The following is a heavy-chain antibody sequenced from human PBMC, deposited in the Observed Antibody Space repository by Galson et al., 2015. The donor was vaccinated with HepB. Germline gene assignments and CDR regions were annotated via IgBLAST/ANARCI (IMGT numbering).Heavy chain of an antibody. CDR3: ARQRFFDY. Sequence: QSGAEVKKPGESLKISCKVSGYNFADYWIGWVRQVPGKGLEWMGIIYPGGSDTGYSPSFQGQVTISVDKSISTAYLQWTSLKASDTAMYYCARQRFFDYWGQGTLVTVSS. J-gene: IGHJ4*02. D-gene: IGHD3-3*01. V-gene: IGHV5-51*01. CDR1: GYNFADYW. CDR2: IYPGGSDT.